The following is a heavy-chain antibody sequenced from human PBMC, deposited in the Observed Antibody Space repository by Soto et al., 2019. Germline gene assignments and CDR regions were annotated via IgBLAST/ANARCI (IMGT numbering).Heavy chain of an antibody. D-gene: IGHD3-3*01. V-gene: IGHV2-5*02. J-gene: IGHJ4*02. CDR1: GFSLTTSGVG. CDR3: AHRVLRTVFGLVTTTAIYFDF. Sequence: QITLNESGPTLVRPTETLTLTCRFSGFSLTTSGVGVGWVGQSPGKAPEWLAFIYWDDDKRYSESLKSRLTITKDTAKNLVVLTVANLDPTDTAIYYCAHRVLRTVFGLVTTTAIYFDFWGQGTPVAVSS. CDR2: IYWDDDK.